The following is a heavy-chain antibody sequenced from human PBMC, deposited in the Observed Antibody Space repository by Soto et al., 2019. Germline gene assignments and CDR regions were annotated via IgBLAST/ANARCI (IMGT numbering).Heavy chain of an antibody. D-gene: IGHD6-19*01. J-gene: IGHJ4*02. CDR3: ARGDRSGWYGFFDY. V-gene: IGHV4-59*01. Sequence: SETLSLTCTVSGGSINYYYLSWIRQSPGKGLEWIGYIYHSGSTNYNPSLKSRVTILIDTSNSQFSLKLNSMSAADTAVYYCARGDRSGWYGFFDYWGQGALVTVSS. CDR1: GGSINYYY. CDR2: IYHSGST.